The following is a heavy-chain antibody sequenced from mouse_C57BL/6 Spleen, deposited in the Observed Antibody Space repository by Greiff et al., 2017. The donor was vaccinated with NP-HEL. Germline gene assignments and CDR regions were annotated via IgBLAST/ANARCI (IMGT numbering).Heavy chain of an antibody. D-gene: IGHD1-1*01. Sequence: VQGVESGGGLVKPGGSLKLSCAASGFTFSSYAMSWVRQTPEKRLEWVATISDGGSYTYYPDNVKGRFTISRDNAKNNLYLQMSHLKSEDTAMYYCARDRETTEGVDYWGQGTTLTVSS. J-gene: IGHJ2*01. CDR3: ARDRETTEGVDY. V-gene: IGHV5-4*01. CDR2: ISDGGSYT. CDR1: GFTFSSYA.